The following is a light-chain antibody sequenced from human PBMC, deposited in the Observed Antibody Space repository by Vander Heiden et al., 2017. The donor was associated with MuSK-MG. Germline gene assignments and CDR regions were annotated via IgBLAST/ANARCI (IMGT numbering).Light chain of an antibody. CDR3: QQSNSTLFT. CDR2: AAS. Sequence: KQMTQSPSSLSASVGDRVTITCRASQSISSYLNWYQQKPGKAPKLLIYAASSLQSGVPSRFSGSGSGTDFTLTISSLQPEDFATYYCQQSNSTLFTFGQGTKVDIK. V-gene: IGKV1-39*01. CDR1: QSISSY. J-gene: IGKJ3*01.